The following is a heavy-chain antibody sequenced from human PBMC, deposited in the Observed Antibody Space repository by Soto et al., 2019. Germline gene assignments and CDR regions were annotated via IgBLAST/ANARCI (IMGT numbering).Heavy chain of an antibody. CDR2: IIPIFGTA. Sequence: QVQLVQSGAEVKKPGSSVKVSCKASGGTFSSYAISWVRQAPGQGLEWMGGIIPIFGTANYARKFQGRVTSHADASTSTDYMELSSLRSEDTAVYYCARAPTYYDILTGYFDYWGQGTLVTVSS. CDR1: GGTFSSYA. D-gene: IGHD3-9*01. CDR3: ARAPTYYDILTGYFDY. V-gene: IGHV1-69*12. J-gene: IGHJ4*02.